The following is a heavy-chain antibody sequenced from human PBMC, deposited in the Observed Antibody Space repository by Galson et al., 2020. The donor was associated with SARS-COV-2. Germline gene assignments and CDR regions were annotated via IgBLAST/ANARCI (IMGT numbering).Heavy chain of an antibody. V-gene: IGHV5-51*01. Sequence: GESLKISCKGSGYSFTSYWIGWVRQMPGKGLEWMGIIYPGDSDTRYSPSFQGQVTISADKSISTAYLQWSSLKASDTAMYYCARERLVSGGLEDPSYYYYGMDVWGQGTTVTVSS. CDR3: ARERLVSGGLEDPSYYYYGMDV. D-gene: IGHD3-10*01. CDR2: IYPGDSDT. CDR1: GYSFTSYW. J-gene: IGHJ6*02.